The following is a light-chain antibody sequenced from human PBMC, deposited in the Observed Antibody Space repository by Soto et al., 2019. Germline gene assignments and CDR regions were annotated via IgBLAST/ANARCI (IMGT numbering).Light chain of an antibody. V-gene: IGKV2D-29*01. CDR3: MQSRQRT. CDR1: HSLLHSDGKTY. J-gene: IGKJ5*01. CDR2: EVS. Sequence: DIGMTQTPLSLSVTPGQPTSISCKSSHSLLHSDGKTYLYWYLQKPGQPPQLLNHEVSNRFSGVQDRFSGGWSGTDFTLKISRVDADDVGFYYCMQSRQRTFGQGTRLEIK.